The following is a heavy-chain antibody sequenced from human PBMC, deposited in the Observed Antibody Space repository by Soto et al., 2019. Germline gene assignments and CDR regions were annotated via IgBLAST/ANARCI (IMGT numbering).Heavy chain of an antibody. CDR3: ARDQADIVVGTTLYYYYGMDV. D-gene: IGHD2-15*01. CDR1: GFTFSSCA. J-gene: IGHJ6*02. CDR2: IGGSGDDT. V-gene: IGHV3-23*01. Sequence: PGGSLRLSCAASGFTFSSCAMSWVRQAPGKGLEWVSGIGGSGDDTEYTDSVKGRFTISRDNSKNTLYLQMNSLRAEDTAVYYCARDQADIVVGTTLYYYYGMDVWGQGTTVTVSS.